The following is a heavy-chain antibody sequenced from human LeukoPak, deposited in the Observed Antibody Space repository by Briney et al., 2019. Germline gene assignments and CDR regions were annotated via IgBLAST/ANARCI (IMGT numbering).Heavy chain of an antibody. CDR1: GFTFSSYG. V-gene: IGHV3-30*18. CDR3: AKGGMWELRPFDY. D-gene: IGHD1-26*01. Sequence: PGGSLRLSCAASGFTFSSYGMHWVRQAPGKGLEWVAVISYDGSNKYYADSVKGRFTISRDNSKNTLYLQMNSLRAEDTAVYYCAKGGMWELRPFDYWGQGTLVTVSS. J-gene: IGHJ4*02. CDR2: ISYDGSNK.